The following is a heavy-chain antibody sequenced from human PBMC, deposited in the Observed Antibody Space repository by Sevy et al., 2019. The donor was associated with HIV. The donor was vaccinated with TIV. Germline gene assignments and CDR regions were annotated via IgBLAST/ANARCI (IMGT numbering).Heavy chain of an antibody. CDR1: TFTFNDYW. V-gene: IGHV3-7*01. CDR3: AGWGGGLDV. CDR2: INQHGSEK. J-gene: IGHJ6*02. D-gene: IGHD3-16*01. Sequence: GGSLRLSCAASTFTFNDYWMNWVRQAPGKGLEWVANINQHGSEKYFVDSLKGRFTISRDNAKNSLYLQMNSLKAEAKAVYYRAGWGGGLDVWGQGTTVTVSS.